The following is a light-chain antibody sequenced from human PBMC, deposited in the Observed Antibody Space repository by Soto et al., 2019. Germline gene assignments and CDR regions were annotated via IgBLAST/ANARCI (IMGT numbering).Light chain of an antibody. Sequence: DILMTQSPATLSVSPGEGVTLSCRASQSVSSNLAWYQRRPGQAPRLLIHGASTRATGIPARFSGSGSGTEFTLTISSLQAEDSGVYYCQQSNNWPYTFGQGNKLEIK. V-gene: IGKV3-15*01. J-gene: IGKJ2*01. CDR1: QSVSSN. CDR3: QQSNNWPYT. CDR2: GAS.